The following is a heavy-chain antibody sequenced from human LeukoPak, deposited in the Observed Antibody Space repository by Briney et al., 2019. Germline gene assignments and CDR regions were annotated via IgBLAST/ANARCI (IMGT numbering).Heavy chain of an antibody. CDR2: IYTSGST. D-gene: IGHD6-6*01. Sequence: SETLSLTCTVSGGSISSYYWSWIRQPPGKGLEWIGYIYTSGSTNYNPSLKSRVTISVDTSKNQFSLRLSSVTAADTAVYYCARDRAYYSSSSFGYFDYWGQGTLVTVSS. CDR1: GGSISSYY. V-gene: IGHV4-59*01. J-gene: IGHJ4*02. CDR3: ARDRAYYSSSSFGYFDY.